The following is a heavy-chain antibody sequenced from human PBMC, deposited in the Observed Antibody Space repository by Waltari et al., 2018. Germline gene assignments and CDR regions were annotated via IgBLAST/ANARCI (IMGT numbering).Heavy chain of an antibody. Sequence: QVQLQQWGAGLLKPSETLSLTCAVYGGSFSGYYWSWLRQPPGKGLEWIGEINHSGSTNYNPSLKSRVTISVDTSKNQFSLKLSSVTAADTAVYYCARLLRGYSGYDSEPFDYWGQGTLVTVSS. CDR1: GGSFSGYY. V-gene: IGHV4-34*01. D-gene: IGHD5-12*01. CDR3: ARLLRGYSGYDSEPFDY. CDR2: INHSGST. J-gene: IGHJ4*02.